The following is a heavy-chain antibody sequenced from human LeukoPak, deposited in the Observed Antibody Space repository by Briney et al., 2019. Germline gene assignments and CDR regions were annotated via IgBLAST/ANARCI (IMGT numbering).Heavy chain of an antibody. J-gene: IGHJ4*02. V-gene: IGHV3-30*02. CDR3: AKRDGLLYYFDY. Sequence: GESLRLSCAASGFTFGSFGMHWVRQAPGKGLEWVAFIRYDGSNKYYVDSVKGRFTISRDNSKNTLFLQMNSLRAEDTAVYYCAKRDGLLYYFDYWGQGTLVTVSS. CDR1: GFTFGSFG. CDR2: IRYDGSNK. D-gene: IGHD5-24*01.